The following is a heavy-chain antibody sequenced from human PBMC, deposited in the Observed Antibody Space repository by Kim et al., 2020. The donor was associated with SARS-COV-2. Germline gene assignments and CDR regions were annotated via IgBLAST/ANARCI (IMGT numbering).Heavy chain of an antibody. CDR3: AKAMGYSGADAFDI. Sequence: EDSVKGRVTMSRDNSKNTLNLQMNSLRAEDTAVYYCAKAMGYSGADAFDIWGQGTLVTVSS. J-gene: IGHJ3*02. D-gene: IGHD2-15*01. V-gene: IGHV3-23*01.